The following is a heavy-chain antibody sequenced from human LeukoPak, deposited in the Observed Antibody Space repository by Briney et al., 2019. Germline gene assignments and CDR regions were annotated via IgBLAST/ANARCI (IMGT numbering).Heavy chain of an antibody. CDR3: ARARLLYYFDF. J-gene: IGHJ4*02. V-gene: IGHV3-53*04. CDR1: GFTVSSNY. CDR2: LYSGGTT. Sequence: GGSLRLSCAASGFTVSSNYMTWVRQAPGKGLKWVSVLYSGGTTYYADSVKGRFTISRHNSKNTLYLQMNSLRVEDTAVYYCARARLLYYFDFWGQGSLVTVSS. D-gene: IGHD2-21*02.